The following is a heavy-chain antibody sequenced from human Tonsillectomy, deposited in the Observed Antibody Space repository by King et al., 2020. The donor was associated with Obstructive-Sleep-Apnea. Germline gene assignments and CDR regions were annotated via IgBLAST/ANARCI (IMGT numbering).Heavy chain of an antibody. V-gene: IGHV4-59*01. CDR2: IYYRGST. J-gene: IGHJ5*02. Sequence: VQLQESGPGLVKPSETLSLTCTVSGGSITTYYWSWIRQPPGKGLEWIGYIYYRGSTSYNPSLKSRVTLSLDTSKNQVSLRLTSMTAADTAMYYCARQDYDNTENGYSNWFDTWGQGTLVTVSS. CDR3: ARQDYDNTENGYSNWFDT. CDR1: GGSITTYY. D-gene: IGHD3-22*01.